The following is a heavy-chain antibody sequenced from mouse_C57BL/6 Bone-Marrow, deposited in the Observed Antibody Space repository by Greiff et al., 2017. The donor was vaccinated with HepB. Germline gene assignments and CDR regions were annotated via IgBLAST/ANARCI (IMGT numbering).Heavy chain of an antibody. V-gene: IGHV1-82*01. CDR3: ATSYGNWYFDV. CDR2: IYPGDGDT. D-gene: IGHD2-10*01. CDR1: GYAFSSSW. J-gene: IGHJ1*03. Sequence: QVQLKESGPELVKPGASVKISCKASGYAFSSSWMNWVKQRPGKGLEWIGRIYPGDGDTNYNGKFKGKATLTADKSSSTAYMQLSSLTSEDSAVYFCATSYGNWYFDVWGTGTTVTVSS.